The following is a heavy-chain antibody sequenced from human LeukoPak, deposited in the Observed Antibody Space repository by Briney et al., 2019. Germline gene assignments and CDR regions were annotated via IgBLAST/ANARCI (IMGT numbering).Heavy chain of an antibody. CDR1: GYTFTGYY. CDR2: INPNSGGT. D-gene: IGHD3-10*01. V-gene: IGHV1-2*02. Sequence: GASVKVSCKASGYTFTGYYMHWVRQAPGQGLEWMGWINPNSGGTNYAQKFQDRVTMTRDTSISTAYMELSRLRSDDTAVYYRARDRGDTMLRGVTNWFDPWGQGTLVTVSS. CDR3: ARDRGDTMLRGVTNWFDP. J-gene: IGHJ5*02.